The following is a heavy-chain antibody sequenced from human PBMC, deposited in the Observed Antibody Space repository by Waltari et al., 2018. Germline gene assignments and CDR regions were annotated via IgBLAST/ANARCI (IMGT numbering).Heavy chain of an antibody. CDR2: IYYSGST. Sequence: QLQLQESGPGLVKPSETLSLTCTVSGGSISSSSYYWGWIRQPPRKGLEWIGSIYYSGSTYYTPSLKSRVTISVDTSKNQFSLKLSSVTAADTAVYYCAGTIFGVVLRYYGMDVWGQGTTVTVSS. J-gene: IGHJ6*02. D-gene: IGHD3-3*01. CDR3: AGTIFGVVLRYYGMDV. V-gene: IGHV4-39*07. CDR1: GGSISSSSYY.